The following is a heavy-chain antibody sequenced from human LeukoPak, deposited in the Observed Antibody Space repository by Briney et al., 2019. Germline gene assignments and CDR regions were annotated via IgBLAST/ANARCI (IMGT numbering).Heavy chain of an antibody. V-gene: IGHV3-9*01. D-gene: IGHD3-22*01. Sequence: PGRSLRLPCAASGFTFDDYAMHWVRQAPGKGLEWVSGISRNSGSIGYADSVKGRFTISRDNAKNSLYLQMNNLRAEDTAFYYCAKSESPHLHYFDNSGSYRNWFDPWGQGTLVTVSS. CDR2: ISRNSGSI. CDR3: AKSESPHLHYFDNSGSYRNWFDP. CDR1: GFTFDDYA. J-gene: IGHJ5*02.